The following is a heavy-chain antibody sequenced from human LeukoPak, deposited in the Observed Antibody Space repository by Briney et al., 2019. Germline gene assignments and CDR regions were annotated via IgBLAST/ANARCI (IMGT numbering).Heavy chain of an antibody. CDR2: ITGSSTWT. D-gene: IGHD7-27*01. V-gene: IGHV3-23*01. CDR3: AREFVSLGTGYFDL. J-gene: IGHJ2*01. Sequence: GGSLRLSCEASGFTFRTYGMTWVRQAPGKGLEWVSGITGSSTWTYYADSVKGRFTISGDNSKNTLHLQMDSLRAEDTAIYYCAREFVSLGTGYFDLWGRGTLVTVSS. CDR1: GFTFRTYG.